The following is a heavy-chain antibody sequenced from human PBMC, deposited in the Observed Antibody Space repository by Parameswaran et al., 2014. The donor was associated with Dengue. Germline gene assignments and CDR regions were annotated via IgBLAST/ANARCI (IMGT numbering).Heavy chain of an antibody. D-gene: IGHD6-19*01. J-gene: IGHJ6*03. V-gene: IGHV1-46*01. CDR3: ASTRSGWAYYYYYMDV. Sequence: VRQMPGKGLEWMGIINPSGGSTSYAQKFQGRVTMTRDTSTSTVHMELSSLRSEDTAVYYCASTRSGWAYYYYYMDVWGKGTTVTVSS. CDR2: INPSGGST.